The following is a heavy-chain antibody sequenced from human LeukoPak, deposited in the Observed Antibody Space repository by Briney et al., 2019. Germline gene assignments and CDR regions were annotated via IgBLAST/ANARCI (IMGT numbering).Heavy chain of an antibody. J-gene: IGHJ4*02. Sequence: PSETLSLTCAVYGGSFSGYYWGWIRQPPGKGLEWIGSIYYSGSTYYNPSLKSRVTISVDTSKNQFSLKLSSVTAADTAVYYCAREGVMGRRGGHSGKTYWGQGTLVTVSS. CDR1: GGSFSGYY. D-gene: IGHD3-16*01. V-gene: IGHV4-34*11. CDR3: AREGVMGRRGGHSGKTY. CDR2: IYYSGST.